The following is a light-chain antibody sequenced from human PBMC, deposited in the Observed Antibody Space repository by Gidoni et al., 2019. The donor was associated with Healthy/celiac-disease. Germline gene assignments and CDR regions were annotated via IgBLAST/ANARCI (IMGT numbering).Light chain of an antibody. J-gene: IGKJ1*01. V-gene: IGKV3-15*01. CDR1: QSVSRN. Sequence: EIVMTQSPATLSVSAGERATLSCRGSQSVSRNLAWYQQKPGQAPRLLIYGASTRGTGSPARLSGSGSGTEFNLTISSLQSEDFAVYYCQQYNNWPPWTFGQGTKVEIK. CDR2: GAS. CDR3: QQYNNWPPWT.